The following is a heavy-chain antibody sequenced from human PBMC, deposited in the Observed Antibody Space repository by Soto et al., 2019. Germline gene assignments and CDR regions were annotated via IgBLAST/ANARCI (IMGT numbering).Heavy chain of an antibody. CDR1: GLSITDPDMG. J-gene: IGHJ5*02. CDR3: ARRHLAVAVSPWFDP. D-gene: IGHD6-19*01. Sequence: QVTLKESGPVLVKPTETLTLRCTVSGLSITDPDMGVSWIRQPPGQPLECLAHMYSSGEKSYMTFLKSRLAISKDPSKSQIVLTMTNMAPADTATYYCARRHLAVAVSPWFDPWGQGIQVTVSS. V-gene: IGHV2-26*01. CDR2: MYSSGEK.